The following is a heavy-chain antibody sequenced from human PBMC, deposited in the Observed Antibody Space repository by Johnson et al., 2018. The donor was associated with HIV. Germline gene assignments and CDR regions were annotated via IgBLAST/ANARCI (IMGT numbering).Heavy chain of an antibody. D-gene: IGHD1-1*01. CDR1: GFTFSDYS. CDR3: ARGYTLNDVSF. Sequence: QMLLVESGGNVVQPGRSPRLSCAASGFTFSDYSMHWVRQAPGKGLEWVAIISTDGSNTYFADSVKGRFTISRDNFKTTVDLQMNSLRTVDTAGYYCARGYTLNDVSFWVQGTMVTVSS. V-gene: IGHV3-30*01. J-gene: IGHJ3*01. CDR2: ISTDGSNT.